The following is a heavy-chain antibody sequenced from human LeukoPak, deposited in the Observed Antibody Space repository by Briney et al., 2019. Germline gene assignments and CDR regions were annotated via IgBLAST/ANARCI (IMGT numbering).Heavy chain of an antibody. J-gene: IGHJ4*02. CDR1: GYSVSSAYY. Sequence: SETLSLTCAVSGYSVSSAYYWAWIRQPPGAGLESIGSIYPSGTTYYKSSLSSRLSISIDASRNQFSLRLSSVTAADTAMYYCARRPESPITGFDFWGQGALVAVSS. D-gene: IGHD1-14*01. V-gene: IGHV4-38-2*01. CDR3: ARRPESPITGFDF. CDR2: IYPSGTT.